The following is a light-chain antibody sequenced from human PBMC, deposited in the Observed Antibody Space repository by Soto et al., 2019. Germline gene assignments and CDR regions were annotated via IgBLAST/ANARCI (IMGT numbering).Light chain of an antibody. Sequence: QSVLTQPASVSGSPGQSITISCTGTSSDVGGYNYVSWYQQHPGKAPKLMIYEVSNRPSGVSTRFSGSNSGNTASLTISGLQPEDEGDYYCSSYTTSSTPYVFGTGTKVTVL. J-gene: IGLJ1*01. CDR2: EVS. CDR3: SSYTTSSTPYV. V-gene: IGLV2-14*01. CDR1: SSDVGGYNY.